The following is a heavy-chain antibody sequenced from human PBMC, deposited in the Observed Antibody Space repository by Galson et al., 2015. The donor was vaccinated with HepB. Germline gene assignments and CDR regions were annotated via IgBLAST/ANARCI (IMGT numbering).Heavy chain of an antibody. J-gene: IGHJ2*01. CDR2: ISAYNGNT. CDR1: GYTFTSYG. D-gene: IGHD2-15*01. Sequence: SVKVSCKASGYTFTSYGISWVRQAPGQGLEWMGWISAYNGNTNYAQKLQGRVTMTTDTSTSTAYMELRSLRSDDTAVYYCARVGLGRGSAYGYFDLWGRGTLVTVSS. V-gene: IGHV1-18*01. CDR3: ARVGLGRGSAYGYFDL.